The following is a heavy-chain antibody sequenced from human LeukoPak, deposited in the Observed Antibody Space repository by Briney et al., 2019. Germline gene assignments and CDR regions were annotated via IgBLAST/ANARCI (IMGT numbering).Heavy chain of an antibody. CDR2: VHPGDSDT. V-gene: IGHV5-51*01. CDR3: ARQCCRGASPGFDP. CDR1: GYSFPNYW. Sequence: GESVKISCKGSGYSFPNYWIAWVRQMPGKGLEWMGIVHPGDSDTRYSPSFQGQVTFSADKSINTAYLQWTSLKASDTAIYYCARQCCRGASPGFDPWGQGTQVTVSS. D-gene: IGHD3-10*01. J-gene: IGHJ5*02.